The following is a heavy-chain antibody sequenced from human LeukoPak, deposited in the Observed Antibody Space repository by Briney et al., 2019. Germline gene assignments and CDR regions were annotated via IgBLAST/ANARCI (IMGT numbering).Heavy chain of an antibody. J-gene: IGHJ6*03. V-gene: IGHV3-48*03. Sequence: PGGSLRPSCAASGFTFSSYEMNWVRQAPGKGLEWVSSISSSGSTIYYADSVKGRFTISRDNAKNSLYLQMNSLRAEDTAVYYCARVSGYSYGNFLYYYMDVWGKGTTVTISS. D-gene: IGHD5-18*01. CDR3: ARVSGYSYGNFLYYYMDV. CDR2: ISSSGSTI. CDR1: GFTFSSYE.